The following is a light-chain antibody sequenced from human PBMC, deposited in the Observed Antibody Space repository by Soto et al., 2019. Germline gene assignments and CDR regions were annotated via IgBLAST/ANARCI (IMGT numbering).Light chain of an antibody. J-gene: IGLJ1*01. V-gene: IGLV2-11*01. CDR2: DVN. CDR1: SSDVGGYNY. CDR3: CSYAGXYTYV. Sequence: QSALTQPRSVSGSPGQSVTISCTGTSSDVGGYNYVSWYQQHPGKAPKLMIYDVNKRPSGVPDRFSGSKSGNTASLTISGLQAEDEADYYCCSYAGXYTYVXXXGTKVXVL.